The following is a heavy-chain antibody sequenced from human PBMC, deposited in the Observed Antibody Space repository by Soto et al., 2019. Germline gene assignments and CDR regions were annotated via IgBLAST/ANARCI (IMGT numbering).Heavy chain of an antibody. D-gene: IGHD6-19*01. CDR2: ISYDGSNK. CDR3: AKDRRVVAVAAPFDY. CDR1: GFTFSSYG. V-gene: IGHV3-30*18. J-gene: IGHJ4*02. Sequence: QVQLVESGGGVVQPGRSLRLSCAASGFTFSSYGMHWVRQAPGKGLEWVAVISYDGSNKYYADSVKGRFTISRDNSKNTLYLQMNSLRAEDTAVYYCAKDRRVVAVAAPFDYWGQGTLVTVSP.